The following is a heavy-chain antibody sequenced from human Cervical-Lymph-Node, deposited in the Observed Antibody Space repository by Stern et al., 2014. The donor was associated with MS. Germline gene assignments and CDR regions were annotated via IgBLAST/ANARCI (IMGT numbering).Heavy chain of an antibody. J-gene: IGHJ5*02. CDR1: GYTFSNYW. CDR2: IYPGDSDT. V-gene: IGHV5-51*01. D-gene: IGHD6-19*01. Sequence: VQLVESGEEVKRPGESLKISCQGSGYTFSNYWIGWVRQMPGRGLEWMGIIYPGDSDTRYTPSFQGQVTISADKSISTAYLQWSSLKASDTAMYYCTRLSSVSLADPWGQGTLVTVSS. CDR3: TRLSSVSLADP.